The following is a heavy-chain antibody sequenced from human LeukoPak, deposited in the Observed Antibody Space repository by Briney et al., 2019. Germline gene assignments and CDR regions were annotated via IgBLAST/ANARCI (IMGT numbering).Heavy chain of an antibody. J-gene: IGHJ4*02. Sequence: SETLSLTCTVSGGSISSYYWSWIRQPPGKGLEWIGYIYYSGSTNYSPSLKSRVTISVDTSKNQFSLKLSSVTAADTAVYYCARDAAYYGGRYFDYWGQGTLVTVSS. CDR1: GGSISSYY. CDR2: IYYSGST. V-gene: IGHV4-59*01. D-gene: IGHD4-23*01. CDR3: ARDAAYYGGRYFDY.